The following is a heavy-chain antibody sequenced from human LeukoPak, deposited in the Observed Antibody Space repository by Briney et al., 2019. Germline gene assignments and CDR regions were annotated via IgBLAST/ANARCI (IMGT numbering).Heavy chain of an antibody. D-gene: IGHD6-19*01. CDR2: IYYSGST. Sequence: SETLSLTCTVSGGSISSSSYYWGWIRQPPGKGLEWIGSIYYSGSTYYNPSLKSRVTISVDTSKNQFSLKLSSVTAADTAVYYCAREVNGWLDYWGQGTLVTVSS. CDR3: AREVNGWLDY. J-gene: IGHJ4*02. V-gene: IGHV4-39*07. CDR1: GGSISSSSYY.